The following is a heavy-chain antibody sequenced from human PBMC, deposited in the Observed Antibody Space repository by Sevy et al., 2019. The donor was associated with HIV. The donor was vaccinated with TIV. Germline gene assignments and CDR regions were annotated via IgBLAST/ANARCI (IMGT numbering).Heavy chain of an antibody. CDR1: GFTFSSYS. V-gene: IGHV3-21*01. D-gene: IGHD2-21*01. Sequence: GGSLRLSCAASGFTFSSYSMNWVRQAPGKGLEWVSSISSSSSYIYYADSVKGRFTISRDNAMNSLYLQMNSLRAEDTAVYYCATYPISIVVPRWGQGTLVTVSS. CDR2: ISSSSSYI. J-gene: IGHJ4*02. CDR3: ATYPISIVVPR.